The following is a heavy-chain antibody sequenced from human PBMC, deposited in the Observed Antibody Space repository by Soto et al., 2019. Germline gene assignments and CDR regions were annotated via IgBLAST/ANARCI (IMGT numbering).Heavy chain of an antibody. CDR1: GGTFSSYA. D-gene: IGHD2-2*01. V-gene: IGHV1-69*12. J-gene: IGHJ6*02. Sequence: QVQLVQSGAEVKKPGSSVKVSCKASGGTFSSYAISWVRQAPGQGLEWMGGIIPIFGTANYAQKFQGRVTITADESTSTAYMELSSLRSEDTAVYYCAREGVPATAMASPHSYYYGMDVWGQGTTVTVSS. CDR2: IIPIFGTA. CDR3: AREGVPATAMASPHSYYYGMDV.